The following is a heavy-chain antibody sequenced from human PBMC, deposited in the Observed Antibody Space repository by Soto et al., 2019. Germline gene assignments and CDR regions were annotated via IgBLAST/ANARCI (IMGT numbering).Heavy chain of an antibody. CDR1: GVSIKTYY. Sequence: PSETLSLTCAVSGVSIKTYYWSWIRKPAGKGLEWIGRIYTTGSANHNPSLKSRVTMSVDTSKNQVSLKLTSVTAADAGVYYCARDDYYDSNNWFDPWGQGILVTLSS. CDR3: ARDDYYDSNNWFDP. D-gene: IGHD3-9*01. CDR2: IYTTGSA. J-gene: IGHJ5*02. V-gene: IGHV4-4*07.